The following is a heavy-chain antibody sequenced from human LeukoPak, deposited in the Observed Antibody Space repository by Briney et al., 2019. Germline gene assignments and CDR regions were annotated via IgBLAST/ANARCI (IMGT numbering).Heavy chain of an antibody. V-gene: IGHV3-15*01. CDR2: IKSNADGGTV. D-gene: IGHD1-26*01. CDR3: TTVPSAREDY. CDR1: GFTFSSYG. Sequence: PGGSLRLSCAASGFTFSSYGMHWVRQAPGKGLEWIGRIKSNADGGTVDYAASVKGRFTLSRDDSVDTLYLQMDSLNTGDSGVYYCTTVPSAREDYWGQGTLVTVSS. J-gene: IGHJ4*02.